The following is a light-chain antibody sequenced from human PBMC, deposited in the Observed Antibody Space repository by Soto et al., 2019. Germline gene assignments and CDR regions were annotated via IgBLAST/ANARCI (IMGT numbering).Light chain of an antibody. CDR3: QSYESRPSGYV. Sequence: QAVLTQPPSVSGAPGQSVTISCTGSSSNIGAGYDVHWYQHIPGTAPKLLIYGNNNRPSGVPDRFSGSKSVTSASLAITGLQAEDEADYYCQSYESRPSGYVFGTGTKLTVL. CDR1: SSNIGAGYD. CDR2: GNN. J-gene: IGLJ1*01. V-gene: IGLV1-40*01.